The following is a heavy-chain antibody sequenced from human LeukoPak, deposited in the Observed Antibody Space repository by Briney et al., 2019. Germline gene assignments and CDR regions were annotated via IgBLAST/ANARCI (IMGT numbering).Heavy chain of an antibody. D-gene: IGHD5-24*01. Sequence: GGSLRLSCAASGFTFSSYEMNWVRQAPGKGLEWVSYISSSGSTIYYADSVKGRFTISRDNAKNSLYLQMNSLRAEDTAVYYCARDSRTDRDGYNAFDYWGQGTLVTVSS. CDR1: GFTFSSYE. V-gene: IGHV3-48*03. CDR2: ISSSGSTI. CDR3: ARDSRTDRDGYNAFDY. J-gene: IGHJ4*02.